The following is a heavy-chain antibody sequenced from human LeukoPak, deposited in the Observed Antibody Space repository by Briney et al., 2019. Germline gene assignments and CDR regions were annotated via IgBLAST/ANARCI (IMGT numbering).Heavy chain of an antibody. Sequence: ASVKVSCKASGGTFSSYAISWVRQAPGQGLEWMGRIIPILGIANYAQKFQGRVTITADKSTSTAYMELSSLRSEDTAVYYCAIPDGYCSSTSCRRYFDYWGQGTLVTVSS. CDR2: IIPILGIA. CDR3: AIPDGYCSSTSCRRYFDY. J-gene: IGHJ4*02. CDR1: GGTFSSYA. V-gene: IGHV1-69*04. D-gene: IGHD2-2*01.